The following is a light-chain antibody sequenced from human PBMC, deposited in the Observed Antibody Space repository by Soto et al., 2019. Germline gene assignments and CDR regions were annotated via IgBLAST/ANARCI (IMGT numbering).Light chain of an antibody. CDR2: TAS. J-gene: IGKJ3*01. Sequence: IQMTQSPSSVSASVGDRVTIICRASQGISRWLAWYQQKPGKAPKLLIYTASKLQSGVPSRFSGSGSGADFTLTISSLQLEDLATYYCQQANSFPFTFGPGTKVDIK. CDR3: QQANSFPFT. V-gene: IGKV1-12*01. CDR1: QGISRW.